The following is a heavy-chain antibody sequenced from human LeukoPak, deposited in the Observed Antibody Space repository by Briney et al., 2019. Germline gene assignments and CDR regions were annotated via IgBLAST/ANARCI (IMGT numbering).Heavy chain of an antibody. Sequence: PSETLSLTCTVSGSSISSYYWSWIRQPAGKGLEWIGRIYTSGSTNYNPSLKSRVTMSVDTSKNQFSLKLSSVTAADTAVYYCARGTFTIFGDDAFDIWGQGTMVTVSS. D-gene: IGHD3-3*01. CDR3: ARGTFTIFGDDAFDI. J-gene: IGHJ3*02. V-gene: IGHV4-4*07. CDR1: GSSISSYY. CDR2: IYTSGST.